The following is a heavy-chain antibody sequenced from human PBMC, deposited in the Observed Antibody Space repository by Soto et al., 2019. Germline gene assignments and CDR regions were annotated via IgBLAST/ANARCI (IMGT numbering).Heavy chain of an antibody. J-gene: IGHJ5*02. CDR2: IRSKANSYAT. V-gene: IGHV3-73*01. Sequence: PGGSLRLSCAASGFTLSGSAMHWVRQASGKGLEWVGRIRSKANSYATAYAASVKGRFTISRDDSKNTAYLQMNSLKTEDTAVYYCFLVGSAVAGLNNWFDPWGQGTLVTVSS. D-gene: IGHD6-19*01. CDR3: FLVGSAVAGLNNWFDP. CDR1: GFTLSGSA.